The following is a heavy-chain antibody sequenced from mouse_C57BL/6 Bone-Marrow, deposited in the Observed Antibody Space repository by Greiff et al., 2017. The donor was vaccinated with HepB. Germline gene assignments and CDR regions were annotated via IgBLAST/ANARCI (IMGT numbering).Heavy chain of an antibody. CDR1: GYTFTSYG. D-gene: IGHD1-1*02. CDR2: IYPRSGNT. CDR3: AREGGPYAMDY. J-gene: IGHJ4*01. Sequence: VQLVESGAELARPGASVKLSCKASGYTFTSYGISWVKQRTGQGLEWIGEIYPRSGNTYYNEKFKGKATLTADKSSSTAYMELRSLTSEDSAVYFCAREGGPYAMDYWGQGTSVTVSS. V-gene: IGHV1-81*01.